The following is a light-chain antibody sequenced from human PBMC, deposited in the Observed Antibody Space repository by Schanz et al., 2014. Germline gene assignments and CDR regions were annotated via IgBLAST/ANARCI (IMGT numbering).Light chain of an antibody. Sequence: DIQMTQSPSSLSASVGDSVTITFRASQTITTYLNWYQQKPGKAPKLLISKASSLESGVPSRFSGSGSGTEFTLTISSLQPDDFATYYCQQYNSYSQTFGQGTKVEIK. CDR2: KAS. J-gene: IGKJ1*01. V-gene: IGKV1-5*03. CDR1: QTITTY. CDR3: QQYNSYSQT.